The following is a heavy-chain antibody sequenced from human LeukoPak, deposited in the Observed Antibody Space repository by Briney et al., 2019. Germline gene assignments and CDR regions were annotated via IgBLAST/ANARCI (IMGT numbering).Heavy chain of an antibody. D-gene: IGHD3-3*01. V-gene: IGHV1-46*01. CDR3: ARDRVAQIKNYYCYMDV. CDR2: INPSGGST. CDR1: GYTFTSYY. J-gene: IGHJ6*03. Sequence: GASVKVSCKASGYTFTSYYMHWVRQARGQGLEWMGIINPSGGSTSYAQKFQGRVTMTRDTSTSTVYMELSSLRSEDTAVYYCARDRVAQIKNYYCYMDVWGKGTTVTVSS.